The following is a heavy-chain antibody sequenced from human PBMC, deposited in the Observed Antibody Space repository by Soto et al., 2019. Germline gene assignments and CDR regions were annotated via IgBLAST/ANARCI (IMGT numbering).Heavy chain of an antibody. CDR1: GGSISSSNW. V-gene: IGHV4-4*02. Sequence: SETLSLTCAVSGGSISSSNWWSWVRQPPGKGLEWIGEIYHSGSTNYNPSLKSRVTISVDKSKNQFSLKLSSVTAADTAVYYCARDAFGNYYGSGSYSPYGMDVWGQGTTVTVSS. CDR2: IYHSGST. CDR3: ARDAFGNYYGSGSYSPYGMDV. D-gene: IGHD3-10*01. J-gene: IGHJ6*02.